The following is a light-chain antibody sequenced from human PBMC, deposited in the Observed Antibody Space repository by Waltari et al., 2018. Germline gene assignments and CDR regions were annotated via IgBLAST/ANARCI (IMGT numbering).Light chain of an antibody. CDR3: MQGTYWPRT. Sequence: DVVMTQSPLSLPVIFGQTASITCRSSQSLVHSDGRTYLNWFQQRPGQSPRRLIYKVSNRDSGVPDRFSGSGSGTEFTLEISRVEAADVAVYYCMQGTYWPRTFGQGTKLDIK. CDR2: KVS. J-gene: IGKJ2*01. V-gene: IGKV2-30*02. CDR1: QSLVHSDGRTY.